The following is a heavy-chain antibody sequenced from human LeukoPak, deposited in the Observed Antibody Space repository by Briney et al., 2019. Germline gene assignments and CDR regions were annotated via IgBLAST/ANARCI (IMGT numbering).Heavy chain of an antibody. D-gene: IGHD3-9*01. J-gene: IGHJ4*02. CDR2: ISSNGGST. V-gene: IGHV3-64D*06. CDR1: GFTFSSYA. CDR3: VKDQGVDDILTGYYAFDY. Sequence: GGSLRLSCSASGFTFSSYAMHWVRQAPGKGLEYVSAISSNGGSTYYADSVKGRFTISRDNSKNTLYLQMSSLRAEDTAVYYCVKDQGVDDILTGYYAFDYWGQGTLVTVSS.